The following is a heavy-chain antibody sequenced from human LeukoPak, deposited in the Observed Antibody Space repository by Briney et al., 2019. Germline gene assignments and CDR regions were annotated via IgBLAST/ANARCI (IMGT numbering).Heavy chain of an antibody. CDR2: IRYDGSNK. Sequence: GGSLRLSCAASGFTFSSYSMNWVRQAPGKGLEWVAFIRYDGSNKYYADSVKGRFTISRDNSKNTLYLQMNSLRAEDTAVYYCEREPPHYCSSTSCYEDAFDIWGQGTMVTVSS. J-gene: IGHJ3*02. D-gene: IGHD2-2*01. CDR3: EREPPHYCSSTSCYEDAFDI. V-gene: IGHV3-30*02. CDR1: GFTFSSYS.